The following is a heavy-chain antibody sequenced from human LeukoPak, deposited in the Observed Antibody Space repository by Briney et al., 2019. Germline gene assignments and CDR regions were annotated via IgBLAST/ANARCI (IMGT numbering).Heavy chain of an antibody. CDR2: INHSGST. CDR1: GXFFSGYY. V-gene: IGHV4-34*01. CDR3: ARGCSSTSCWLRMDV. Sequence: PSETLSLTCSVYGXFFSGYYWSWIRQPPGKGLEWIGEINHSGSTSYNPSLKSRVTMSIDTSKSQFSLKLSSLTAADTAVYYCARGCSSTSCWLRMDVWGQGTTVTVSS. D-gene: IGHD2-2*01. J-gene: IGHJ6*02.